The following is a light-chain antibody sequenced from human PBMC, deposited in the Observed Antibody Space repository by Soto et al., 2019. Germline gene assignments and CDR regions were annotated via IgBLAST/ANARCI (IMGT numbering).Light chain of an antibody. CDR2: DAS. CDR1: QSVSNY. J-gene: IGKJ4*01. V-gene: IGKV3-11*01. CDR3: QQRSSWPLLT. Sequence: EIVLTQSPATLSVSPGERATLSCRASQSVSNYLAWFQQKPGQAPRLLIYDASNRATGIPARFSGSGSGTDFTLTISSLEPEVFAVYYCQQRSSWPLLTFGGGTKVEI.